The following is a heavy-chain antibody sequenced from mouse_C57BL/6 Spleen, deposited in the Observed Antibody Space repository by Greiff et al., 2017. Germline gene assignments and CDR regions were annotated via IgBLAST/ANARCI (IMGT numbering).Heavy chain of an antibody. CDR2: IRLKSDNYAT. J-gene: IGHJ3*01. CDR3: TGWLPWFAY. Sequence: EVQRVESGGGLVQPGGSMKLSCVASGFTFSNYWMNWVRQSPEKGLEWVAQIRLKSDNYATHYAESVKGRFTISRDDSKSSVYLQMNNLRAEDTGIYYCTGWLPWFAYWGQGTLVTVSA. CDR1: GFTFSNYW. V-gene: IGHV6-3*01. D-gene: IGHD2-2*01.